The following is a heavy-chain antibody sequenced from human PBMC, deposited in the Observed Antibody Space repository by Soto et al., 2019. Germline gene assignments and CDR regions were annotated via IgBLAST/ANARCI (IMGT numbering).Heavy chain of an antibody. J-gene: IGHJ6*03. CDR3: ARANYYDSSGYYYYMDV. Sequence: SETLSLTCTVSGGSISSYYWSWIRQPPGKGLEWIGYIYYSGSTNYNPSLKSRVTISVDTSKNQFSLKLSSVTAADTAVYYCARANYYDSSGYYYYMDVWGKGTTVTVSS. CDR2: IYYSGST. V-gene: IGHV4-59*01. CDR1: GGSISSYY. D-gene: IGHD3-22*01.